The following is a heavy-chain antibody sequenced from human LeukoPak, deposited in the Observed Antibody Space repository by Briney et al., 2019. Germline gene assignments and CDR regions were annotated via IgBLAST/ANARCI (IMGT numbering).Heavy chain of an antibody. J-gene: IGHJ5*01. Sequence: GGSLRLSCAASGFTFSNYWMSWVRQAPGRGLEWVSAISGSGGTYYIASVKGRFIVSRDNSRNTLYLQLNSLRAEDTAIYYCAKEDFRDHTTGFDSWGQGTLVTVSS. D-gene: IGHD1-1*01. CDR1: GFTFSNYW. V-gene: IGHV3-23*01. CDR2: ISGSGGT. CDR3: AKEDFRDHTTGFDS.